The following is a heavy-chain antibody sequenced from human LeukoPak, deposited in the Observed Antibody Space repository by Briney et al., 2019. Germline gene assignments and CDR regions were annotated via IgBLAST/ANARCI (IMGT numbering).Heavy chain of an antibody. D-gene: IGHD2-2*01. Sequence: ASVKVSCKASGYTFTTYYMHWVRQAPGQGLEWMGIINPSGGSTSYAQKFQGRVTMTRDTSTSTIYMELSSLRSEDTAVYYCARDGRYCGSTSCRLNWFDPWGQGTLVTVSS. J-gene: IGHJ5*02. CDR3: ARDGRYCGSTSCRLNWFDP. CDR2: INPSGGST. V-gene: IGHV1-46*01. CDR1: GYTFTTYY.